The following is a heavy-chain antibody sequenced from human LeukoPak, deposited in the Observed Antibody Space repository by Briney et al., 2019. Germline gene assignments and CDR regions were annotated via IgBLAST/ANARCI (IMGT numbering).Heavy chain of an antibody. CDR3: ARATHSGADHSSSWSYYDY. CDR2: IYHSGST. Sequence: SETLSLTCTVSGGSISSNTYYWGWIRQPPGTGLEWIGEIYHSGSTNYNPSLKSRVTISVDKSKNQFSLKLSSVTAADTAVYYCARATHSGADHSSSWSYYDYWGQGTLVTVSS. V-gene: IGHV4-39*07. J-gene: IGHJ4*02. D-gene: IGHD6-13*01. CDR1: GGSISSNTYY.